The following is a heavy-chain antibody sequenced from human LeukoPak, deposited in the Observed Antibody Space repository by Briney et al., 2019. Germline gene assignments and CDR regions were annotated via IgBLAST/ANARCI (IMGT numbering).Heavy chain of an antibody. D-gene: IGHD3-22*01. V-gene: IGHV3-74*01. J-gene: IGHJ6*02. CDR3: ARSHYYESSGYFSYYYGLDV. CDR2: INNDGSST. Sequence: PGGSLRLSCEASGWNFSSYWMHWVRQAPGKGLLWVSRINNDGSSTREADSVKGRITISRDNAKNTLYLQMNSLRAEDTAVYYCARSHYYESSGYFSYYYGLDVWGQGTTVTVSS. CDR1: GWNFSSYW.